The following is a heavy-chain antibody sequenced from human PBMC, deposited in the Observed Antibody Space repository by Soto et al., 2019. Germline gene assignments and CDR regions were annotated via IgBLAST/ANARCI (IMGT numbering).Heavy chain of an antibody. Sequence: QVQLLQSGAEVKKPGASVKVSCKASGYTFTSYGISWVRQAPGQGLEWMGWISTFNSHTDYAQKVQGRVAMTTDRSTGTAYMVRRSLRSDDTAVYYCARGPLNHPIADFDYWGQGTLVTVSS. CDR2: ISTFNSHT. V-gene: IGHV1-18*01. CDR1: GYTFTSYG. D-gene: IGHD6-13*01. J-gene: IGHJ4*02. CDR3: ARGPLNHPIADFDY.